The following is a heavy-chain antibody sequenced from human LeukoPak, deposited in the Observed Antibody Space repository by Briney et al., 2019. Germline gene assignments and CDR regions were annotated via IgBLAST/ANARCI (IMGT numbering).Heavy chain of an antibody. CDR1: GGSFSGYY. J-gene: IGHJ4*02. CDR3: ARERKVGATDFDY. Sequence: ETLSLTCAVYGGSFSGYYWSWVRQAPGKGLEWVANIKPDGSEKHYVDSVEGRFTISRDNTKNSVYLQMNSLRAEDTAVYYCARERKVGATDFDYWGQGTLVTVSS. D-gene: IGHD1-26*01. V-gene: IGHV3-7*01. CDR2: IKPDGSEK.